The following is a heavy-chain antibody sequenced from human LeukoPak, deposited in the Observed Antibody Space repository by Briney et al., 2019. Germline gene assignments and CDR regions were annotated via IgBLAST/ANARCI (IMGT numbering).Heavy chain of an antibody. CDR3: VKGSLFYDILTGYSNYGLDV. CDR1: GFTFNKYA. Sequence: GGSLRLSCSASGFTFNKYAIHWVRQAPGKGLEYVSAINSNGNSTYYADSVKGRFTISRDNSKNTLSLQMSSLRPEDTAVHYCVKGSLFYDILTGYSNYGLDVWGQGTTVTVSS. CDR2: INSNGNST. D-gene: IGHD3-9*01. V-gene: IGHV3-64D*09. J-gene: IGHJ6*02.